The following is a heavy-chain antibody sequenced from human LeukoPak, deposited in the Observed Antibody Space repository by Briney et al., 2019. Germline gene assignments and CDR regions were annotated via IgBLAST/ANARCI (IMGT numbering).Heavy chain of an antibody. CDR3: ARAYDYVWGSYRPDY. CDR1: GFTFSSYS. J-gene: IGHJ4*02. V-gene: IGHV3-21*01. Sequence: PGGSLRLSCAASGFTFSSYSMNWVRQAPGKGLEWVSSISSSSSYIYYADSVKGRFTISRDNAKNSLYLQMNSLRAEDTAVYYCARAYDYVWGSYRPDYWGQGTLVTVPS. D-gene: IGHD3-16*02. CDR2: ISSSSSYI.